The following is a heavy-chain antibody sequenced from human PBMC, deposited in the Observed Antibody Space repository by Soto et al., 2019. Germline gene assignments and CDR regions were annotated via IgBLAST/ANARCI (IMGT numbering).Heavy chain of an antibody. V-gene: IGHV3-33*01. CDR1: GFTFISYG. CDR2: IWYDGSNK. Sequence: PGGSLRLSCAASGFTFISYGMHWVRQAPGKGLEWVAVIWYDGSNKYYADSVKGRFTISRDNSKNTLYLQMNSLRAEDTAVYYCARSPSYYYYGMDVWGQGTTVTGLL. CDR3: ARSPSYYYYGMDV. J-gene: IGHJ6*02.